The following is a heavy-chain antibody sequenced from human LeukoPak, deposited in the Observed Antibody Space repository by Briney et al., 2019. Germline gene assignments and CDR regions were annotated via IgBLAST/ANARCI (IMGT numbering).Heavy chain of an antibody. D-gene: IGHD6-13*01. Sequence: GASVKVSCKASGYTFTSYNIDWVRQAPGQGLEWMGWISPNSGGTNYAQKFQGRVTMTRDTSISTAYMELSRLRSNDTAVYYCARDGGQLVVPPEESWFDPWGQGTLVTVSS. CDR2: ISPNSGGT. CDR1: GYTFTSYN. CDR3: ARDGGQLVVPPEESWFDP. J-gene: IGHJ5*02. V-gene: IGHV1-2*02.